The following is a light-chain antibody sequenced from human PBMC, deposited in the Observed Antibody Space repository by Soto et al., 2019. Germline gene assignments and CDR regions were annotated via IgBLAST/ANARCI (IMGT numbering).Light chain of an antibody. CDR1: QSVSSN. J-gene: IGKJ2*01. Sequence: EIVMPQSPATLSVSPGERATLSCMASQSVSSNLAWYQQKPGQAPRLLIYGASTRATGIPARFSGSGSGKEFTLTISSLQSEDFAVYYCQQDNNWPPMYTFGQGTELEIK. CDR2: GAS. V-gene: IGKV3D-15*01. CDR3: QQDNNWPPMYT.